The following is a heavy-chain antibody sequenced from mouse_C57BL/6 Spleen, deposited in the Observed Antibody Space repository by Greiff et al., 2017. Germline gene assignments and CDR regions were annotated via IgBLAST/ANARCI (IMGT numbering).Heavy chain of an antibody. Sequence: EVQLQQSGPGLVKPSQSLSLTCSVTGYSITSGYYWNWIRQFPGNKLEWMGYISYDGSNKYNPSLKNRISITRDTSKNQFFLKLNSVTTEDTATYYCARDGYDGGPFAYWGQGTLVTVSA. CDR1: GYSITSGYY. CDR3: ARDGYDGGPFAY. J-gene: IGHJ3*01. CDR2: ISYDGSN. V-gene: IGHV3-6*01. D-gene: IGHD2-2*01.